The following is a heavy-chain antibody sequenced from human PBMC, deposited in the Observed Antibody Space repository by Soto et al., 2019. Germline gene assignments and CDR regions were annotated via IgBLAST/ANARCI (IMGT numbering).Heavy chain of an antibody. J-gene: IGHJ4*02. CDR1: GFTFRNYA. Sequence: EVQLLESGGGLVQPGGSLRLSCAASGFTFRNYAMSWARQAPGKGLEWVSAISGSGGTTHYADSVKGRFTISRDNSQSTLYLQMNSMRVEDTAVYYWAKDRSSTSCYAFDYWGQGSLVTVSS. V-gene: IGHV3-23*01. D-gene: IGHD2-2*01. CDR3: AKDRSSTSCYAFDY. CDR2: ISGSGGTT.